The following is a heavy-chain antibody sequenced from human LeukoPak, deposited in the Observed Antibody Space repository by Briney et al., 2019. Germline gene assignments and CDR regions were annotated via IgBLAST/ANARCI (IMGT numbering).Heavy chain of an antibody. CDR1: GGTFSSYA. J-gene: IGHJ6*02. CDR2: IIPILGIA. CDR3: ARDDVVVTAFGMDV. D-gene: IGHD2-21*02. V-gene: IGHV1-69*10. Sequence: SVKVSCKASGGTFSSYAISWVRQAPGQGLEWMGGIIPILGIANYAQKFQGRVTITADKSTSTAYMELSSLRSEDTAVYYCARDDVVVTAFGMDVWGQGTTVTVSS.